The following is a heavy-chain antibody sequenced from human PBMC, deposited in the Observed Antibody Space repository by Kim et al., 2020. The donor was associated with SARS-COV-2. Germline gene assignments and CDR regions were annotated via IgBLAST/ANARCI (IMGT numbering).Heavy chain of an antibody. CDR2: TYYRSKWYN. CDR1: GDSVSSDIAA. Sequence: SETLSLTCAISGDSVSSDIAAWNWIRQSPSRGLEWLGRTYYRSKWYNDYAPSVKSRITINPDTSKNQVSLQLNSVTPEDTAVYYCAREPAGRDDFHYWGQGTLVTVSS. J-gene: IGHJ4*02. CDR3: AREPAGRDDFHY. D-gene: IGHD6-13*01. V-gene: IGHV6-1*01.